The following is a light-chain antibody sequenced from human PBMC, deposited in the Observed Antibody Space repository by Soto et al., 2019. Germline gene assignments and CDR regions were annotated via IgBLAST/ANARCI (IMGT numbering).Light chain of an antibody. J-gene: IGLJ1*01. CDR2: EVT. V-gene: IGLV2-14*01. CDR1: ISDVGGYEY. Sequence: QAVVTQPASVSGSPGQSITISCTGTISDVGGYEYVSWYQQHPGKAPKLLIYEVTNRPSGVSARFSGSKSANTASLTISGLQPDDEADYYCTSFTSSSTLPYVFGTGTQLTVL. CDR3: TSFTSSSTLPYV.